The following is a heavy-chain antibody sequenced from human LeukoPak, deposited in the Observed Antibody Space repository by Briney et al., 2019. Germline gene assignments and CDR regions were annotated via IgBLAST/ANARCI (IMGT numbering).Heavy chain of an antibody. CDR2: IGYSSYI. D-gene: IGHD4-23*01. CDR3: ARGATVITPPLDY. J-gene: IGHJ4*02. CDR1: GFTFSSYS. Sequence: GESLRLSCAASGFTFSSYSMNWVRQAPGKGLEWVSSIGYSSYIYYADSVKGRFTISRDNAKNSLYLQLNSLRAEDTAVYYCARGATVITPPLDYWGQGTLVTVSS. V-gene: IGHV3-21*01.